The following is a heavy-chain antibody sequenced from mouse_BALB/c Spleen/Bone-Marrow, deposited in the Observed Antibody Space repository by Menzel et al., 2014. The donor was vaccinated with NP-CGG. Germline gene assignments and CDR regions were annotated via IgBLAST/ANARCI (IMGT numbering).Heavy chain of an antibody. CDR1: GLTFSSCA. D-gene: IGHD2-14*01. Sequence: EVQGVESGGGLVKSGGSLKLSCAASGLTFSSCAMSWARQTPEKGLEWVSTITIGGSYTYYPDSVKGRFTIFRDNGKNTLYLQMSSLRSEDTAMYYCARRLEVRRGWYFDVWGAGTTVTVAS. CDR2: ITIGGSYT. J-gene: IGHJ1*01. V-gene: IGHV5-9-3*01. CDR3: ARRLEVRRGWYFDV.